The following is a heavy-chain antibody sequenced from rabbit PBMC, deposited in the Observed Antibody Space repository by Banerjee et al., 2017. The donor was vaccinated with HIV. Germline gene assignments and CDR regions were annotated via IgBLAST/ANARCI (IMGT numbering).Heavy chain of an antibody. CDR2: IYAGSSGRT. J-gene: IGHJ3*01. CDR1: GFSFSGSYW. Sequence: EESGGDLVKPEGSLTLTCTASGFSFSGSYWICWVRQAPGKGLEWIACIYAGSSGRTYYASWAKGRFTISKTSSTTVTLQMTSLTAADTATYFCARDILTGVDHRLDLWGQGTLVTVS. D-gene: IGHD4-1*01. V-gene: IGHV1S45*01. CDR3: ARDILTGVDHRLDL.